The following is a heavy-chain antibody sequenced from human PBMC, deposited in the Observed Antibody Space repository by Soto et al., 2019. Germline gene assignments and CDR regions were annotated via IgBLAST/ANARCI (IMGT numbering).Heavy chain of an antibody. CDR2: MNPNSGNT. CDR3: ARSTHDYGDRH. CDR1: GYIFTSYD. J-gene: IGHJ4*02. Sequence: QVQLVQSGAEVKKPGASVKVSCRATGYIFTSYDINWVRQATGQGLEWMGWMNPNSGNTGYAQKFQGRVTMTRNTSISTAYMELSSLTSDDTAVYYCARSTHDYGDRHWGQGTLVTVAS. V-gene: IGHV1-8*01. D-gene: IGHD4-17*01.